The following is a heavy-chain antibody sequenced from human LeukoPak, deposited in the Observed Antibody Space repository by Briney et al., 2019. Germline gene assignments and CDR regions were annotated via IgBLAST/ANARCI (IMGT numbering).Heavy chain of an antibody. V-gene: IGHV4-30-2*02. D-gene: IGHD3-10*01. CDR1: GGSMSSGGFS. J-gene: IGHJ5*02. CDR2: INHSGST. CDR3: ARTVRGVTPDDLFDP. Sequence: PSQTLSLTCAVSGGSMSSGGFSWSWIRQPPGKGLEWIGEINHSGSTNYNPSLKSRVTISVDTSKNQFSLKLSSVTAADTAVYYCARTVRGVTPDDLFDPWGQGTLVTVSS.